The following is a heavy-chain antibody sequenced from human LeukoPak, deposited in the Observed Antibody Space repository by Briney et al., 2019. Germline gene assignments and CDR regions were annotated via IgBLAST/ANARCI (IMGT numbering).Heavy chain of an antibody. CDR2: INHSGST. CDR3: ARIAAGGH. V-gene: IGHV4-34*01. Sequence: SETLSLTCAVYGGSFSGYYWSWIRQPPGKGLEWIGEINHSGSTSYNPSLKSRVTISVDTSKNQFSLKLSSVTAADTAVYYCARIAAGGHWGQGTLVTVSS. J-gene: IGHJ4*02. CDR1: GGSFSGYY. D-gene: IGHD6-25*01.